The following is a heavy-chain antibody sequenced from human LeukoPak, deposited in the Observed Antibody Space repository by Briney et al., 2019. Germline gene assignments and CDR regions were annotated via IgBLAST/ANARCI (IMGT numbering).Heavy chain of an antibody. CDR1: GGSFSGYY. V-gene: IGHV4-34*01. J-gene: IGHJ5*02. Sequence: TETLSLTCAVYGGSFSGYYWSWIRQPPGKGLEWIGEINHSGSTNYNPSLKSRVTISVDTSKNQFSLKLSSVTAADTAVYYCAIHIVVVPAAKKKNWFDPWGQGTLVTVSS. CDR3: AIHIVVVPAAKKKNWFDP. D-gene: IGHD2-2*01. CDR2: INHSGST.